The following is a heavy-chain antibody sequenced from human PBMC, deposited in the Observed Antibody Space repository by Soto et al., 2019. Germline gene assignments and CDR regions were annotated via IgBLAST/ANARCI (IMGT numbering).Heavy chain of an antibody. D-gene: IGHD3-10*01. Sequence: QVQLQQWGAGLLKPAETLSLTGAVYGGSFSGYYWSWIRQPPGKGLEWVGEINHSGSSKYSPSIKSRVTISVDTSKSQFSLKLNSVTAADTAVYYCARGNTPFRNYRDSGTQATFGMDVWGQGTTVTVSS. CDR2: INHSGSS. CDR3: ARGNTPFRNYRDSGTQATFGMDV. CDR1: GGSFSGYY. V-gene: IGHV4-34*01. J-gene: IGHJ6*02.